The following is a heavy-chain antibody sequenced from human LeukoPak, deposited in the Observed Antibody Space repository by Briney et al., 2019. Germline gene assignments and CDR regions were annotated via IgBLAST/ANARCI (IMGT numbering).Heavy chain of an antibody. Sequence: GASVKVSCKASGYTFNTYGISWVRQAPGQGLEWMGWIFTYTGNADYAKKFQGRVNLTANTSASTAYMELRSLRSDDTAVYYCARGVMATIRHFDYWGQGTLVTVSS. CDR3: ARGVMATIRHFDY. CDR1: GYTFNTYG. CDR2: IFTYTGNA. V-gene: IGHV1-18*01. D-gene: IGHD5-24*01. J-gene: IGHJ4*02.